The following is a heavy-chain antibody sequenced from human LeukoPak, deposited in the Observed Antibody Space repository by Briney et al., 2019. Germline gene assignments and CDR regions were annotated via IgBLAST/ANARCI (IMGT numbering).Heavy chain of an antibody. J-gene: IGHJ4*02. CDR2: ISAYNGNT. V-gene: IGHV1-18*01. Sequence: ASVKVSCKASGYPFNNYGISWVRQAPGQGLEWMGWISAYNGNTNYTQKLQGRVTVTTDTSTSTAYMDLRSLRSDDTAVYYCARVGYCSSISCYFLDYWGQGTLVTVSS. D-gene: IGHD2-2*03. CDR1: GYPFNNYG. CDR3: ARVGYCSSISCYFLDY.